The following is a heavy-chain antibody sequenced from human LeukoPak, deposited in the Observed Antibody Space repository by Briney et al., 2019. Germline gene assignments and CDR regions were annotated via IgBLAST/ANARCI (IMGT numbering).Heavy chain of an antibody. CDR1: GYTFTSYG. V-gene: IGHV1-18*01. Sequence: ASVNVSCKASGYTFTSYGISWVRQAPGQGLEWMGWISAYNGNTNYAQKLQGRVTMTTDTSTSTAYMELRSLKSDDTAVYYCASAIRRDDFWSGYSGYNWFDPWGQGTLVTVSS. J-gene: IGHJ5*02. CDR3: ASAIRRDDFWSGYSGYNWFDP. D-gene: IGHD3-3*01. CDR2: ISAYNGNT.